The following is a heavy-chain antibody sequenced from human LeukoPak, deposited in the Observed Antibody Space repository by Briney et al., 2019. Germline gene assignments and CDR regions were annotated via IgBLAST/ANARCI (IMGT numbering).Heavy chain of an antibody. CDR3: ATDTPDYYDSSGVHY. CDR1: GYTFTIYG. CDR2: FYPEDGET. D-gene: IGHD3-22*01. J-gene: IGHJ4*02. V-gene: IGHV1-24*01. Sequence: ASVKVSCKASGYTFTIYGINWVRQAPGKGVGWMGGFYPEDGETIYTQKFQGGVTMTEDTSTDTAYMELSSLRSEDTAVYYCATDTPDYYDSSGVHYWGQGTLVTVSS.